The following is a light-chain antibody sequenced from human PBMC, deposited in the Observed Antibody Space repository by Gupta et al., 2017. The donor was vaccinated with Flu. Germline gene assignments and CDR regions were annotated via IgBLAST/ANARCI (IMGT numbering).Light chain of an antibody. V-gene: IGKV3-15*01. J-gene: IGKJ1*01. CDR3: QQDDTWPQT. Sequence: EIVMTHSPATLSVSSGERATLSCRASKSVSSYLAWYQQKPGQAPRLLIYGASPRATGIPGRFSGSGCGTEFTLTISSLQSEDFAVYYCQQDDTWPQTFGQGTKVEIK. CDR2: GAS. CDR1: KSVSSY.